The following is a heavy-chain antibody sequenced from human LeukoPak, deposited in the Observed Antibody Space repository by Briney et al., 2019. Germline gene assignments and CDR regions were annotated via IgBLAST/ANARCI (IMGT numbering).Heavy chain of an antibody. J-gene: IGHJ4*02. V-gene: IGHV5-51*01. Sequence: GESLKISCKGSGYSFTSYWIGWVRQMPGKGLEWMGIIYPGDSDSRYSPSFQGQVTISADKSISTAYLQWSSLKASDTAMYYCARGARIAARPYYFDYWGQGTLVTVSS. D-gene: IGHD6-6*01. CDR1: GYSFTSYW. CDR2: IYPGDSDS. CDR3: ARGARIAARPYYFDY.